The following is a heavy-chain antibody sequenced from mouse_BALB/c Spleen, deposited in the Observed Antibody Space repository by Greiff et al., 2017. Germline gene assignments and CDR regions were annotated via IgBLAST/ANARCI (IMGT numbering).Heavy chain of an antibody. J-gene: IGHJ1*01. CDR3: ARSSYPPYFDV. D-gene: IGHD2-12*01. V-gene: IGHV3-2*02. CDR2: ISYSGST. CDR1: GYSITSDYA. Sequence: VQLKESGPGLVKPSHSLSLTCTVTGYSITSDYAWYWIRQFPGNKLEWMGYISYSGSTSYNPSLKSRIAITLDTSKNQFFLHLNSVTTEDTAAYYCARSSYPPYFDVWGAGTTITVSS.